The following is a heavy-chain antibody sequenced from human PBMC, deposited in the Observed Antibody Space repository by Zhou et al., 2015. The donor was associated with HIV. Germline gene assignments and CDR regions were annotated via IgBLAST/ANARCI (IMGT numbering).Heavy chain of an antibody. D-gene: IGHD2-15*01. CDR3: ARRIKYVTTPVGDFDF. CDR2: IIPIFGTA. V-gene: IGHV1-69*01. J-gene: IGHJ4*02. CDR1: GGTFSSYA. Sequence: QVQLVQSGAEVKKPGSSVKVSCKASGGTFSSYAISWVRQAPGQGLEWMGGIIPIFGTANYAQKFQGRVTITADESTSTAYMELSSLRSEDTAMYYCARRIKYVTTPVGDFDFWGQGTLISVTA.